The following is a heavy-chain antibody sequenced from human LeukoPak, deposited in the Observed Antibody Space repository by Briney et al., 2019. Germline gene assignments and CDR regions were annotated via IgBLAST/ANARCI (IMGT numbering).Heavy chain of an antibody. J-gene: IGHJ4*02. CDR1: GDSISRSTYY. V-gene: IGHV4-31*03. CDR2: IYYSGST. D-gene: IGHD6-19*01. CDR3: ARTNSSGWYFDY. Sequence: SETLSLTCTVSGDSISRSTYYWAWIRQHPGKGLEWIGYIYYSGSTYYNPSLKSRVTISVDTSKNQFSLKLSSVTAADTAVYYCARTNSSGWYFDYWGQGTLVTVSS.